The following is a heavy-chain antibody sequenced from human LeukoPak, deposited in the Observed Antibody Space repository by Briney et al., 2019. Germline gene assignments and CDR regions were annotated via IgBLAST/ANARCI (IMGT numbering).Heavy chain of an antibody. CDR2: IYYSRST. V-gene: IGHV4-39*01. CDR1: GGSISRSSYY. CDR3: ARVWSDSGTYYDDRGAFDY. Sequence: PSETLSLTCTVSGGSISRSSYYWGWIRQPPGKGLEWIGSIYYSRSTYYNPSLKSRVTISVDTSKNQFSLKLSSVTAADTAVYYCARVWSDSGTYYDDRGAFDYWGQGTLVSVSS. D-gene: IGHD1-26*01. J-gene: IGHJ4*02.